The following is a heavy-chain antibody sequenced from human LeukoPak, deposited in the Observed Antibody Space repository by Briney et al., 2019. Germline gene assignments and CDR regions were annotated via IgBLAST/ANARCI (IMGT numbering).Heavy chain of an antibody. CDR1: GFSFSSYN. Sequence: GGSLRLSCAASGFSFSSYNMNWVRQAPGKGLEWVSYISADTNTIYYADSVRGRFTISRDNAKNSLYLQMNSLRAEDTAVYYCANTAGYKVYWGQGTLVTVSS. J-gene: IGHJ4*02. D-gene: IGHD1-14*01. CDR2: ISADTNTI. V-gene: IGHV3-48*04. CDR3: ANTAGYKVY.